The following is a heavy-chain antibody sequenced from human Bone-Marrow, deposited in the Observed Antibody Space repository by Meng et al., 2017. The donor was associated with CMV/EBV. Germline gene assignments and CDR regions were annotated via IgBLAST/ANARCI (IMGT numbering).Heavy chain of an antibody. CDR1: GFTFSSYW. CDR3: AKEGSGWYYGMDV. Sequence: GGSLRLSCAASGFTFSSYWMSWVRQAPGKGLEWVANIKQDGSEKYYVDSVKGRFTISRDNSKNTLYLQMNSLRAEDTAVYYCAKEGSGWYYGMDVWGQGTTVTVSS. J-gene: IGHJ6*02. D-gene: IGHD6-19*01. CDR2: IKQDGSEK. V-gene: IGHV3-7*03.